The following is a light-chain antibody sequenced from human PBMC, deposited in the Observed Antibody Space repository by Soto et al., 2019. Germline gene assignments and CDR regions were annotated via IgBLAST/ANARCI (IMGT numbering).Light chain of an antibody. CDR3: QQYNIWPLT. Sequence: EIVMTQSPATLSVSPGERATLSCRASQSVSSKLAWYQKTPGQAPRLLIYGASTRATGIPDRFSGSGSGTEFTLTISSLQSEDFAVYYCQQYNIWPLTFGGGTKVEIK. J-gene: IGKJ4*01. CDR2: GAS. CDR1: QSVSSK. V-gene: IGKV3-15*01.